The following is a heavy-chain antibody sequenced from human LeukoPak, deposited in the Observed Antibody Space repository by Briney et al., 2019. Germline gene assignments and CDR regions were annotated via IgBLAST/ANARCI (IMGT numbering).Heavy chain of an antibody. J-gene: IGHJ6*03. CDR3: TTIGGVYYYYMDV. CDR2: IKSKTDGGTT. V-gene: IGHV3-15*01. D-gene: IGHD2-8*02. CDR1: GFTFSNAW. Sequence: PGGSLRLSCAASGFTFSNAWMSWVRQAPGKGLEWVGRIKSKTDGGTTDYAAPVKGRFTISRDDSKNTLYLQMNSLKTEDTAVYYCTTIGGVYYYYMDVWGKGTTVTVSS.